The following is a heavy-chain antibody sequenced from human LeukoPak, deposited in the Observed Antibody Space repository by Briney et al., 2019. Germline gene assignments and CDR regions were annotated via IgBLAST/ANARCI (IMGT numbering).Heavy chain of an antibody. D-gene: IGHD1-1*01. J-gene: IGHJ6*03. V-gene: IGHV3-48*04. CDR1: GFAFIGTS. Sequence: RPGGSLRLSCAASGFAFIGTSIHWVRQAPGKGLEWLSYSSTVTGNIYYADSVKGRFTISRDNAKSSLYLQMSSLRAEDTALYFCATTGNFYDMDVWGKGTTVTVSS. CDR2: SSTVTGNI. CDR3: ATTGNFYDMDV.